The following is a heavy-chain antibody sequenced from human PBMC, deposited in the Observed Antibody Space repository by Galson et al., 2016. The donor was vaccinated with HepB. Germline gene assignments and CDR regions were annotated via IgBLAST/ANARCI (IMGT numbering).Heavy chain of an antibody. CDR3: AKAGDRDSDYYMDV. Sequence: SLRLSCAASGFTFSSYGMSWVRQAPGKGLKWVSAISGSGGGTFTDYGDSVKGRIIISRDNSRNTLYLQMNSLRAEDTAIYYCAKAGDRDSDYYMDVWGQGTLVTVSS. CDR1: GFTFSSYG. CDR2: ISGSGGGT. D-gene: IGHD5-24*01. J-gene: IGHJ4*02. V-gene: IGHV3-23*01.